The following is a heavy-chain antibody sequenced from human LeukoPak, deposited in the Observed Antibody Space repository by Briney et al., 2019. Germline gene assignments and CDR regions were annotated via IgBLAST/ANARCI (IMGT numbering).Heavy chain of an antibody. CDR1: GGSLNISY. CDR2: IYHTETT. CDR3: ARSGVFSGYDAFDI. D-gene: IGHD3-9*01. J-gene: IGHJ3*02. Sequence: SETLSLTCTVSGGSLNISYWSWVRQPPGKGGEWVAYIYHTETTNYNPSLKSPITVSVDTSNNQFSLKVTSVTAADTAVYYCARSGVFSGYDAFDIWGQGTMVTVSS. V-gene: IGHV4-59*08.